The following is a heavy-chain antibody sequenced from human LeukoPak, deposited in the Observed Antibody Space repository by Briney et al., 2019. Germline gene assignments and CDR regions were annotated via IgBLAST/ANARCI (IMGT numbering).Heavy chain of an antibody. CDR3: AKDLHYGSADY. J-gene: IGHJ4*02. Sequence: GGSLRLSCAASGFTFSSYWMHLVRQDPGKGLVWVSHINNDGSITNYADSVKGRFTISRDNAKNTLYLQMNSLRAEDTAVYYCAKDLHYGSADYWGQGTLVTVSS. V-gene: IGHV3-74*01. CDR2: INNDGSIT. D-gene: IGHD3-10*01. CDR1: GFTFSSYW.